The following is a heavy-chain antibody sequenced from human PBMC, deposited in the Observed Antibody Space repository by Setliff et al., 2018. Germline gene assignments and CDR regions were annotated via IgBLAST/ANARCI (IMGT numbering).Heavy chain of an antibody. CDR2: IYTSWST. Sequence: PSETLSLTCAVSGVSVNSLTWWSWVRQPPGKGLEWIGHIYTSWSTNYNPSLKSRVTMSVDQSKNHFSLKLSSVTAADTAIYYCARHTRGNYFYMDVWGKGTTVTVSS. V-gene: IGHV4-4*02. CDR1: GVSVNSLTW. CDR3: ARHTRGNYFYMDV. J-gene: IGHJ6*03.